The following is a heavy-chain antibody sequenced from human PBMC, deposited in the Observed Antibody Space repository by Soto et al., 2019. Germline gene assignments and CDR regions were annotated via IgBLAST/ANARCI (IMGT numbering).Heavy chain of an antibody. Sequence: QVQLVQSGAEVKKPGSSVKVSCKASGGTFSSYTISWVRQAPGQGLEWMGRIIPILGIANYAQKFQGRVTITADKSTSTAYMELSSLRSEDTAVYYCARSFRYSSGWYGNWFDPWGQGTLVTVSS. V-gene: IGHV1-69*02. CDR1: GGTFSSYT. CDR2: IIPILGIA. D-gene: IGHD6-19*01. J-gene: IGHJ5*02. CDR3: ARSFRYSSGWYGNWFDP.